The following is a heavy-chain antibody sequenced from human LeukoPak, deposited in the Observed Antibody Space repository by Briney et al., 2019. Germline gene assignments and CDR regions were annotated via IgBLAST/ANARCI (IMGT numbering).Heavy chain of an antibody. CDR2: INPNSGGT. V-gene: IGHV1-2*02. D-gene: IGHD3-10*01. CDR3: ARELYGSGSYFSAFDI. J-gene: IGHJ3*02. Sequence: GASVKVSCKASGYTFTGYYMHWVRLAPGQGLEWMGWINPNSGGTNYAQKFQGRVTMTRDTSISTAYMELSRLRFDDTAVYYCARELYGSGSYFSAFDIWGQGTMVTVSS. CDR1: GYTFTGYY.